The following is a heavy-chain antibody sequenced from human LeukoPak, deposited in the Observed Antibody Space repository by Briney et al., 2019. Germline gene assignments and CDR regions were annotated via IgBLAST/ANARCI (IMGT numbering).Heavy chain of an antibody. D-gene: IGHD2-21*02. CDR3: AGFTAQADYYYMDV. J-gene: IGHJ6*03. CDR1: GGSISSYY. CDR2: IYYSGST. V-gene: IGHV4-59*01. Sequence: SETLSLTCTVSGGSISSYYWSWIRQPPGKGLEWIGYIYYSGSTNYNPSLKSRVTISVDTSKNQFSLNLSSVTAADTAVYFCAGFTAQADYYYMDVWGKGTTVTVSS.